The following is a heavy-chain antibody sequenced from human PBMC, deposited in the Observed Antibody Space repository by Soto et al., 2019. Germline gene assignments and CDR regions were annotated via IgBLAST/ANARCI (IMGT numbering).Heavy chain of an antibody. D-gene: IGHD4-17*01. CDR3: AHRGYGNYPRDNWFDP. Sequence: SGPTLVNPTPTLPLTCTFSGFSLTTAGAGVGWIRQPPGKALEWLALIYWNDDTRYSPSLKSRLTITKDTSKNQVVLTMTNMDPVDKATYYCAHRGYGNYPRDNWFDPWGQGILVTVSS. CDR1: GFSLTTAGAG. V-gene: IGHV2-5*01. CDR2: IYWNDDT. J-gene: IGHJ5*02.